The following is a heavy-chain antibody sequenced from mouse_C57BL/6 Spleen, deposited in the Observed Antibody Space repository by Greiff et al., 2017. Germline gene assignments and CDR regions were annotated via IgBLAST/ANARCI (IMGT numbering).Heavy chain of an antibody. J-gene: IGHJ2*01. CDR1: GFNIKDDY. CDR3: TRERKDD. V-gene: IGHV14-4*01. CDR2: IDPENGDT. Sequence: EVQLQQSGAELVRPGASVKLSCTASGFNIKDDYMHWVKQRPEQGLEWIGWIDPENGDTEYATKFQGKATITADTSSNTAYLQLSSLTSEDTAVYYCTRERKDDWGQGTTLTVSS.